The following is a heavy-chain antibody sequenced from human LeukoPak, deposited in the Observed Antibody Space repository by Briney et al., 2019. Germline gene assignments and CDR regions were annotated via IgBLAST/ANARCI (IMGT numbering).Heavy chain of an antibody. J-gene: IGHJ6*03. Sequence: GGSLRLSCAASGFAFSSYSMNWVRQAPGKGLEWVAVISYDGSNKYYADSVKGRFTISRDNSKNTLYLQMNSLRAEDTAVYYCAKDGSNYMDVWGKGTTVTVSS. CDR1: GFAFSSYS. D-gene: IGHD2-2*01. CDR3: AKDGSNYMDV. CDR2: ISYDGSNK. V-gene: IGHV3-30*18.